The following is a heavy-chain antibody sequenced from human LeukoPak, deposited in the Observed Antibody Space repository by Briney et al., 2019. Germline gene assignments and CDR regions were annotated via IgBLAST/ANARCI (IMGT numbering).Heavy chain of an antibody. CDR1: GGSISSSSYY. D-gene: IGHD3-3*01. V-gene: IGHV4-39*01. Sequence: SETLSLTCTVSGGSISSSSYYWGWIRQPPGKGLGWIGRIYYSGSTYYNPSLKSRVTISVDTSKNQFSLKLSPVTAADTAVYYCARHPDFWSGYYYYGMDVWGQGTTVTVSS. CDR2: IYYSGST. CDR3: ARHPDFWSGYYYYGMDV. J-gene: IGHJ6*02.